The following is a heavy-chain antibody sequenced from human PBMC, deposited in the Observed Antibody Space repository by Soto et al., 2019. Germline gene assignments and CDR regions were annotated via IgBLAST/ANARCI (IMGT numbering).Heavy chain of an antibody. CDR1: GFTFSSYA. V-gene: IGHV3-30-3*01. CDR2: ISYDGSNK. D-gene: IGHD6-25*01. Sequence: GGSLRLSCAASGFTFSSYAMHWVRQAPGKGLEWVAVISYDGSNKYYADSVKGRFTISRDNSKNTLYLQMNSLRAEDTAVYYCAREEQREYYFDYCGEGTLVTVSS. J-gene: IGHJ4*02. CDR3: AREEQREYYFDY.